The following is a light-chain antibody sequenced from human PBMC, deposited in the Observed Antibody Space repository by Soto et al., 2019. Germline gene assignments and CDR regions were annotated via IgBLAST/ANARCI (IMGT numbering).Light chain of an antibody. J-gene: IGLJ1*01. CDR2: DVT. CDR3: TSYTRSSTYV. CDR1: SSALNDYYY. V-gene: IGLV2-14*01. Sequence: QSALTQPASVSGSPGQSITISYTGISSALNDYYYVSWYQQHPGKAPKLMIYDVTNRPSGVSSRFSGSKSGNTASLTISGLQTEDEADYYCTSYTRSSTYVFGTGTKLTVL.